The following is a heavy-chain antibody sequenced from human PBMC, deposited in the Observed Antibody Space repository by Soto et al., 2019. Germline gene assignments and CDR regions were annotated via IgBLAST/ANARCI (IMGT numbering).Heavy chain of an antibody. CDR2: IYYSGIT. J-gene: IGHJ5*02. D-gene: IGHD2-15*01. V-gene: IGHV4-31*03. CDR3: ARDRPAGCSGGSCYSGWFDP. Sequence: PSETLSLTCTVSGGSISSGGYYWSWIRHHPGKGLEWIGYIYYSGITYYNPSLKSRVTISVDTSKNQFSLKLSSVTAADTAVYYCARDRPAGCSGGSCYSGWFDPWGQGTLVTVSS. CDR1: GGSISSGGYY.